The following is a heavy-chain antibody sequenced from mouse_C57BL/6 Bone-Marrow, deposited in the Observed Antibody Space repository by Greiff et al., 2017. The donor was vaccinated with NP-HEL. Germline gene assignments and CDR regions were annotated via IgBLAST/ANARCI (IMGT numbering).Heavy chain of an antibody. V-gene: IGHV6-3*01. Sequence: DVHLVESGGGLVQPGGSMKLSCVASGFTFSNYWMNWVRQSPEKGLEWVAQIRLKSDNYATHYAESVKGRFTISRDDSKSSVYLQMNNLRAADTGMYYCTARSEYFDYWGQGTTLTVSS. CDR2: IRLKSDNYAT. CDR1: GFTFSNYW. CDR3: TARSEYFDY. J-gene: IGHJ2*01.